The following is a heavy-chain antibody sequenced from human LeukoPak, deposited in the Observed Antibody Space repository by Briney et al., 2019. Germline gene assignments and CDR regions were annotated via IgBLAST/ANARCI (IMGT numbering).Heavy chain of an antibody. CDR1: GFTFDDYG. J-gene: IGHJ4*02. V-gene: IGHV3-48*01. Sequence: GGSLRLSCAASGFTFDDYGMSWVRQAPGKGLEWVSYISSSSSTIYYADSVKGRFTISRDNAKNSLYLQMNSLRAEDTAVYYCARLTTVTTSDYWGQGTLVTVSS. CDR2: ISSSSSTI. CDR3: ARLTTVTTSDY. D-gene: IGHD4-17*01.